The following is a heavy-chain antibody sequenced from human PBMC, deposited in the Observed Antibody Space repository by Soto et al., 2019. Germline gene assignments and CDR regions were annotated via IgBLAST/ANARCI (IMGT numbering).Heavy chain of an antibody. J-gene: IGHJ5*02. CDR2: IYYSGST. Sequence: QLQLQESGPGLVKPSETLSLTCTVSGGSISSSSYYWGWIRQPPGKGLEWIGSIYYSGSTYYNPSLKSRVTISVDTSKNQFSLKLSSVTAADTAVYYCARRAGIDPRFDPWGQGTLVTVSS. D-gene: IGHD1-1*01. V-gene: IGHV4-39*01. CDR3: ARRAGIDPRFDP. CDR1: GGSISSSSYY.